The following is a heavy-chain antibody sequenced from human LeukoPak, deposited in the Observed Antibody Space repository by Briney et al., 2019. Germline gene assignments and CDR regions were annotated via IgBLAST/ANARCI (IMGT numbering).Heavy chain of an antibody. CDR2: IYSGGST. D-gene: IGHD3-10*01. CDR3: ARHQYYGSGSYGYYYYMDV. V-gene: IGHV3-66*04. Sequence: PGGSLRLSCAASEFSVGSNYMTWVRQAPGKGLEWVSLIYSGGSTYYADSVKGRFTISRDNSKNTLYLQMNSLRAEDTAVYYCARHQYYGSGSYGYYYYMDVWGKGTTVTISS. J-gene: IGHJ6*03. CDR1: EFSVGSNY.